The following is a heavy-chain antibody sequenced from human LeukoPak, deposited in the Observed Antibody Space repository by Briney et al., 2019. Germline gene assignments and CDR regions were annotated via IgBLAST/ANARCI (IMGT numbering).Heavy chain of an antibody. Sequence: PGGSLRLSCAASGFTFSNAWMSWVRQAPGKGLEWVGRIKSKTDGGTTDYAAPVKGRFTISRDDSKDTLYLQMNSLKTEDTAVYYCTTDFGRVLRYFDWLFPDEGMDVWGKGTTVTVSS. CDR1: GFTFSNAW. V-gene: IGHV3-15*01. D-gene: IGHD3-9*01. CDR3: TTDFGRVLRYFDWLFPDEGMDV. CDR2: IKSKTDGGTT. J-gene: IGHJ6*04.